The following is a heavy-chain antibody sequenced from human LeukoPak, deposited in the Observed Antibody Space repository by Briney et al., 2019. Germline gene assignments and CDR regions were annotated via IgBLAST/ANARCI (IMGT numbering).Heavy chain of an antibody. J-gene: IGHJ6*03. CDR3: ARMYGVNKNYYYYYYYMDV. D-gene: IGHD4-17*01. CDR1: GGSISSYY. V-gene: IGHV4-59*01. CDR2: IYYIGST. Sequence: SETLSLTCTVSGGSISSYYWSWIRQPPGKGLEWIGYIYYIGSTNYNPSLKSRVTISVDTSKNQFSLKLSSVTAADTAVYYCARMYGVNKNYYYYYYYMDVWGKGTTVTISS.